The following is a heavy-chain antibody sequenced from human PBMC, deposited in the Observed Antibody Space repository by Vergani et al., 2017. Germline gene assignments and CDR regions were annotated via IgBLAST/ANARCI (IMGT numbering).Heavy chain of an antibody. D-gene: IGHD5-12*01. CDR1: GGSISSYY. V-gene: IGHV4-4*07. CDR2: IYTSGST. CDR3: ARGGVVVATSDAFDI. J-gene: IGHJ3*02. Sequence: QVQLQESGPGLVKPSETLSLTCTVSGGSISSYYWSWIRQPAGKGLEWIGRIYTSGSTNYNPSLKSRVTMSVDTSKNQFSLKLSSVTAADTAVYYCARGGVVVATSDAFDIWGQGTMVTVSS.